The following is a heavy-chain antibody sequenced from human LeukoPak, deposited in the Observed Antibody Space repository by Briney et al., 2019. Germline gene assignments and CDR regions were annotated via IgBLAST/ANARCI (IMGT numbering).Heavy chain of an antibody. D-gene: IGHD1-14*01. CDR1: GFTFSSYW. V-gene: IGHV3-7*01. CDR3: ASLDPTGDAFDI. CDR2: IKQDGSEK. Sequence: PGGSLRLSXAASGFTFSSYWMSWVRQAPGKGMEWVANIKQDGSEKYYVDSVKGRFTISRDNAKNSLYLQMNSLRAEDTAVYYCASLDPTGDAFDIWGQGTMVTVSS. J-gene: IGHJ3*02.